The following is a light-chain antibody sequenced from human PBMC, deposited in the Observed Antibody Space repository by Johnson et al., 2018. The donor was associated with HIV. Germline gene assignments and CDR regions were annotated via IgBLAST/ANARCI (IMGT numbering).Light chain of an antibody. V-gene: IGLV1-51*02. CDR2: ENN. Sequence: QSVLTQPPSVSAAPGQKVTISCSGSSSNSGNNYVSWYQQLPGTAPKLLIYENNKRPSGIPDRFSGSKSGTSATLGITGLQTGDEADYYCGTWDSSLSDYVFGTGTKVTVL. CDR1: SSNSGNNY. CDR3: GTWDSSLSDYV. J-gene: IGLJ1*01.